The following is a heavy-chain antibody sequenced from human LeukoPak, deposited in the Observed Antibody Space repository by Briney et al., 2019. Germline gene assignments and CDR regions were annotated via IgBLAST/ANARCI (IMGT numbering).Heavy chain of an antibody. CDR1: AGSFSGYY. Sequence: SETLSLTCAVYAGSFSGYYWSWIRQPPGKGLEWIGEINHSGSTNYNPSLKSRVTISVDTSKNQFSLKLSSVTAADTAVYYCARTHRQWLGQGFDPWGQGTLVTVSS. CDR3: ARTHRQWLGQGFDP. V-gene: IGHV4-34*01. D-gene: IGHD6-19*01. J-gene: IGHJ5*02. CDR2: INHSGST.